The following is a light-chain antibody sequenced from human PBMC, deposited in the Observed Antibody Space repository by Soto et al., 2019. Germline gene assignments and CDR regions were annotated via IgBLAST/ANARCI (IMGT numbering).Light chain of an antibody. CDR2: GAS. V-gene: IGKV3-15*01. Sequence: EIVMTQSPATLSVSPGERATLSCRASQSVGNNLAWYQHKPGQAPRLLIHGASTRATGIPARFSGSGSGTEFTLPISSLQSEDFAVYYCQQYNNWPRRTFGQGTRLEIK. CDR3: QQYNNWPRRT. CDR1: QSVGNN. J-gene: IGKJ5*01.